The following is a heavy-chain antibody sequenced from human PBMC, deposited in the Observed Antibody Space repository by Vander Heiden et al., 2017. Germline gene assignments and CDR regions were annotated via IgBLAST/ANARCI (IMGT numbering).Heavy chain of an antibody. CDR3: ARALRGRRGSSFVPLVVPAATLDY. Sequence: QVQLVESGGGVVQPGRSLRLSCAASGFTFSSYGMHWVRQAPGKGLEWVAVIWYDGSNKYYADSVKGRFTISRDNSKNTLYLQMNSLRAEDTAVYYCARALRGRRGSSFVPLVVPAATLDYWGQGTLVTVSS. J-gene: IGHJ4*02. CDR2: IWYDGSNK. CDR1: GFTFSSYG. D-gene: IGHD2-2*01. V-gene: IGHV3-33*01.